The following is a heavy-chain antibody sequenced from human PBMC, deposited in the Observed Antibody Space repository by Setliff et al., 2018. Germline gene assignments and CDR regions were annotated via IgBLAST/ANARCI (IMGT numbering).Heavy chain of an antibody. CDR3: ARGRVEMATITPFDY. Sequence: PSETLSLTCTVSGGSISSSSYYWGWIRQPPGKGLEWIGSIYYSGSTYYNPSLKSRVTIPVDTSKNQFSLKLSSVTAADTAVYYCARGRVEMATITPFDYWGQGTLVTSPQ. J-gene: IGHJ4*02. D-gene: IGHD5-12*01. V-gene: IGHV4-39*07. CDR1: GGSISSSSYY. CDR2: IYYSGST.